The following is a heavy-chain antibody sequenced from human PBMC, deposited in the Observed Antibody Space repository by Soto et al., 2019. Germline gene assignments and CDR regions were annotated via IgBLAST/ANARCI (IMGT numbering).Heavy chain of an antibody. Sequence: QVQLVESGGGVVQPGRSLRLSCAASGFTFSSYGMHWVRQAPGKGLEWVALIWYDGSDKYYADSVKGRFTISRDDSKNTLYLQINRLRAEDTAVYYCARDAYLGSGSYAYWGQGTLVTVSS. J-gene: IGHJ4*02. CDR1: GFTFSSYG. CDR2: IWYDGSDK. D-gene: IGHD3-10*01. CDR3: ARDAYLGSGSYAY. V-gene: IGHV3-33*01.